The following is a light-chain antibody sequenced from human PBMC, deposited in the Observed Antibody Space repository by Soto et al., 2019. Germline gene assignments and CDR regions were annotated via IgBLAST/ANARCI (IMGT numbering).Light chain of an antibody. CDR3: SSYASSTSYV. CDR2: EVS. CDR1: SSDVGGYNY. V-gene: IGLV2-14*01. J-gene: IGLJ1*01. Sequence: LTQPASVSGSPGQSITLSCTGTSSDVGGYNYVSWYQQHPGKAPKLMIYEVSNRPSGVSNRFSGSKSGNTASLTISGLQAEDEADYYCSSYASSTSYVSGDGAKPTVL.